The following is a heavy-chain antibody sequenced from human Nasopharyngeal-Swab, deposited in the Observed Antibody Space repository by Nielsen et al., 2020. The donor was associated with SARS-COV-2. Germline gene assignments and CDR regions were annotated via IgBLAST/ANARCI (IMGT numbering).Heavy chain of an antibody. V-gene: IGHV3-15*01. CDR2: IRSKADGGTS. Sequence: WIRQPPGKGLEWVGHIRSKADGGTSAYAEAVKGRITISRDDSRNTVYLQINSLKTEDTAVYYCARAKVVVVAASDYWGQGTLVTVSS. J-gene: IGHJ4*02. D-gene: IGHD2-15*01. CDR3: ARAKVVVVAASDY.